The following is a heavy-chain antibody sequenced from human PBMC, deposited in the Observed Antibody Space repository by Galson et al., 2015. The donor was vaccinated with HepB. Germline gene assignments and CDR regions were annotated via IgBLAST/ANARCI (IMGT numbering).Heavy chain of an antibody. CDR3: AREREGLVYSGSYRATGGGMDV. CDR2: IIPIFGTA. Sequence: SVKVSCKASGGTFSSYAISWVRQAPGQGLEWMGGIIPIFGTANYAQKFQGRVTITADKSTSTAYMELSSLRSEDTAVYYCAREREGLVYSGSYRATGGGMDVWGQGTTVTVSS. J-gene: IGHJ6*02. V-gene: IGHV1-69*06. CDR1: GGTFSSYA. D-gene: IGHD1-26*01.